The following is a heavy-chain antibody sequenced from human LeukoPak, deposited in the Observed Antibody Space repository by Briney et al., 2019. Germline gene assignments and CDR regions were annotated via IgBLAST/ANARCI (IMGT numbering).Heavy chain of an antibody. CDR2: IYYSGTT. Sequence: PSEALSLTCTVSGGSINSYYWSWIRQPPGKGLEWIGYIYYSGTTNYNPSLKSRVAISVDTSKNQFSLKLSSVTAADTAVYYCARGRGFDYWGQGTLVTVSS. J-gene: IGHJ4*02. V-gene: IGHV4-59*12. CDR1: GGSINSYY. CDR3: ARGRGFDY.